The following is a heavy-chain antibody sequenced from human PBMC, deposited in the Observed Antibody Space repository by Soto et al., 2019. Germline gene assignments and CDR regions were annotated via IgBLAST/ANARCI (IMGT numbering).Heavy chain of an antibody. CDR3: AREESSQTPYYFDY. CDR1: GGTFSSYT. Sequence: SVTVSCKASGGTFSSYTSSWVRQAPGQGLEWMGRIIPILGIANYAQKFQGRVTITADKSTSTAYMELSSLRSEDTAVYYCAREESSQTPYYFDYWGQGTLVTVSS. D-gene: IGHD1-26*01. CDR2: IIPILGIA. J-gene: IGHJ4*02. V-gene: IGHV1-69*04.